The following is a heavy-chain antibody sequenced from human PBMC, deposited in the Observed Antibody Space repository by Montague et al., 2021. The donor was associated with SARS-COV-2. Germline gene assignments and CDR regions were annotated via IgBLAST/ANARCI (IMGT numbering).Heavy chain of an antibody. CDR2: VNHSGGT. J-gene: IGHJ4*02. CDR3: TRVRQQLVRTYYLDY. CDR1: GGSFNHYY. Sequence: SETLSLTYAVYGGSFNHYYWTWIRQAPGKGLEWIGEVNHSGGTNYNPSLKSRVTISVDTSKNQFSLKLNSLTAADTAVYYCTRVRQQLVRTYYLDYWGQGTLVTVSS. V-gene: IGHV4-34*01. D-gene: IGHD6-13*01.